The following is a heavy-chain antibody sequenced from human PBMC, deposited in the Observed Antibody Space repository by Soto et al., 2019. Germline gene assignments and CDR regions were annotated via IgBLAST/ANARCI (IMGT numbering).Heavy chain of an antibody. V-gene: IGHV3-11*01. CDR3: ARDVEFPDPGYSSSSYFDY. CDR1: GFTFSDYY. CDR2: ISSSGSTI. D-gene: IGHD6-13*01. Sequence: GGSLRLSCAASGFTFSDYYMSWIRQAPGKGLEWVSYISSSGSTIYYADSVKGRFTISRDNAKNSLYLQMNSLRAEDTAVYYCARDVEFPDPGYSSSSYFDYWGQGTLVTVSS. J-gene: IGHJ4*02.